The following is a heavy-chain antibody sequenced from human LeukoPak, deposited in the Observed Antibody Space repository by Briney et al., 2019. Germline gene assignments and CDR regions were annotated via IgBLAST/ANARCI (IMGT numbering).Heavy chain of an antibody. CDR2: IKQDGSET. V-gene: IGHV3-7*03. CDR1: GFTSSSSW. CDR3: ATSGTRGVINGH. Sequence: GGSQRLSCVVSGFTSSSSWMNWVRQAPGKGLEWVANIKQDGSETYYVDSVKGRFTISRDNAKKSLYLQMNSLRVEDTAVYYCATSGTRGVINGHWGQGTLVTVSS. J-gene: IGHJ4*02. D-gene: IGHD3-10*01.